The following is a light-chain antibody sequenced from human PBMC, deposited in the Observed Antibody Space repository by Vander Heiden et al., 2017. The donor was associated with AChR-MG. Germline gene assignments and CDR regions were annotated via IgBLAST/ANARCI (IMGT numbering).Light chain of an antibody. V-gene: IGKV3-20*01. CDR3: QQYVYSPSIT. Sequence: EIVLTQSPGTLSLSPGERATLSCRASQSVSTSLAWFQQKPGQAPRLIIYGASSRTAGFPDRFSGSGSGTDFTLTISRLEPEDFAVYFCQQYVYSPSITFGQGTRLEIK. CDR1: QSVSTS. J-gene: IGKJ5*01. CDR2: GAS.